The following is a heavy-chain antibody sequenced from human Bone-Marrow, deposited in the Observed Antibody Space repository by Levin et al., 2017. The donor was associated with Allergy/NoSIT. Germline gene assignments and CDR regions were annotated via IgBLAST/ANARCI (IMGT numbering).Heavy chain of an antibody. D-gene: IGHD2-15*01. Sequence: GGSLRLSCAASGFTFSSYSMNWVRQAPGKGLEWVSYISSSSSTIYYADSVKGRFTISRDNAKNSLYLQMNSLRDEDTAVYYCARAYCSGGSCYLRRRTNDAFDIWGQGTMVTVSS. J-gene: IGHJ3*02. CDR2: ISSSSSTI. V-gene: IGHV3-48*02. CDR1: GFTFSSYS. CDR3: ARAYCSGGSCYLRRRTNDAFDI.